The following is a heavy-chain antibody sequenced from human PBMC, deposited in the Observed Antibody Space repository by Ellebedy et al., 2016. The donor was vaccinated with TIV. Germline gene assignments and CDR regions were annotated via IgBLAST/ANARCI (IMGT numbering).Heavy chain of an antibody. J-gene: IGHJ4*02. V-gene: IGHV4-39*07. CDR1: GGSISSSSYY. CDR3: ARGGASYSDY. CDR2: IYYSGST. D-gene: IGHD4/OR15-4a*01. Sequence: SETLSLTCTVSGGSISSSSYYWDWIRQPPGKGLAWIGSIYYSGSTYYNPSLKSRVTISVDTSKNQFSLKLSSVTAADTAIYYCARGGASYSDYWGQGTLVTVSS.